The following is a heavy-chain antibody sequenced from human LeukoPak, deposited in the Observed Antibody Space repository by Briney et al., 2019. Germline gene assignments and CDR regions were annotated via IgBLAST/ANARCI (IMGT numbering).Heavy chain of an antibody. CDR3: ARDIRGHFDY. J-gene: IGHJ4*02. CDR2: IYSGGST. D-gene: IGHD3-10*01. CDR1: GFTVSSNY. Sequence: GGSLRLSRAASGFTVSSNYMSWVRQAPGKGLEWVSVIYSGGSTYYADSVKGRFTISRDNSKNTLYLQMNSLRAEGTAVYYCARDIRGHFDYWGQGTLVTVSS. V-gene: IGHV3-66*01.